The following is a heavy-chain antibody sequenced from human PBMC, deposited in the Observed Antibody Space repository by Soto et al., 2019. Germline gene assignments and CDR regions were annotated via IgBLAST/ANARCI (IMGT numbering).Heavy chain of an antibody. V-gene: IGHV1-2*02. CDR3: ASWSGASGSYTAFTS. CDR1: GYTFTDYF. CDR2: INPKRGDT. Sequence: SVKVSCKASGYTFTDYFVHWVRQAPGQGLEWMGYINPKRGDTKFAPKFQGRVTLTRDTSITTAYMDLRRLTSDDTAVYYCASWSGASGSYTAFTSWGPGTLVTVSS. J-gene: IGHJ5*02. D-gene: IGHD3-10*01.